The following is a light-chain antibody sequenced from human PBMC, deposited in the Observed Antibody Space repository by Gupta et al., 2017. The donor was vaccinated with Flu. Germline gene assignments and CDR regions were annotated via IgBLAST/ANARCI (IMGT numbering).Light chain of an antibody. V-gene: IGKV1-33*01. CDR1: QDISNY. CDR2: DAS. Sequence: PSALSASVGDRVTITCQASQDISNYLNWYQQKPVKAPKLLIYDASNLETGVPSRFSRSGSGTDFTFTISSLQPEDIATYYCQQDYNPGTTFGQGTRVEMK. CDR3: QQDYNPGTT. J-gene: IGKJ5*01.